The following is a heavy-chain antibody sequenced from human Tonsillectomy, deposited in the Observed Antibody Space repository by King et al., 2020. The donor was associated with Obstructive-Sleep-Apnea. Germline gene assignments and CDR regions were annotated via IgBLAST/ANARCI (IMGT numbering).Heavy chain of an antibody. V-gene: IGHV4-59*01. J-gene: IGHJ6*02. CDR3: ARDIAAAENYYYGMDV. CDR1: GGSISSYY. Sequence: VQLQESGPGLVKPSETLSLTCTVSGGSISSYYWSWIWQPPGKGLEWIGYIYYSGRTNYNPSLKSRVTISVETSKNQFSLKLSSVTAADTAVYYCARDIAAAENYYYGMDVWGQGTTVTVSS. D-gene: IGHD6-13*01. CDR2: IYYSGRT.